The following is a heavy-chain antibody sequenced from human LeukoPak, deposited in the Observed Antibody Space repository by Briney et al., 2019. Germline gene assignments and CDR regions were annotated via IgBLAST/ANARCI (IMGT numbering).Heavy chain of an antibody. V-gene: IGHV4-61*05. CDR3: ARRGFHDVWGSYRPDAFDI. Sequence: PSETLSLTCTVSGGSISSSSYSWSWIRQPPGKGLEWIGYIYYSGSTNYNPSLKSRVTISVDTSKNQFSLKLSSVTAADTAVYYCARRGFHDVWGSYRPDAFDIWGQGTMVTVSS. CDR2: IYYSGST. CDR1: GGSISSSSYS. D-gene: IGHD3-16*02. J-gene: IGHJ3*02.